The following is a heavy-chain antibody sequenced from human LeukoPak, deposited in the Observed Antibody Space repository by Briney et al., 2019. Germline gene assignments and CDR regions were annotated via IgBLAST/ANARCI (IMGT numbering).Heavy chain of an antibody. CDR3: ARIVGSSWYFDY. V-gene: IGHV1-18*01. D-gene: IGHD6-13*01. Sequence: ASVKVSCKASGYTFTSYGVSWVRQAPGQGLEWMGWISAYNGNTNYAQKLQGRVTTTTDTSTSTAYMELRSLRSDDTALYHCARIVGSSWYFDYWGQGTLVTVSS. CDR2: ISAYNGNT. CDR1: GYTFTSYG. J-gene: IGHJ4*02.